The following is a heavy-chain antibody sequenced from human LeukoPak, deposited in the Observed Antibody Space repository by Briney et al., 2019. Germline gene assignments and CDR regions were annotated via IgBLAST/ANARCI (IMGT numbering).Heavy chain of an antibody. V-gene: IGHV1-2*02. D-gene: IGHD3-22*01. CDR1: GYTFTAYY. CDR2: INPSSGGT. J-gene: IGHJ4*02. Sequence: ASVKVCCKASGYTFTAYYMHWVRQAPGQGLEWMGWINPSSGGTDYAQNFQGRVTMTRDTSISTAYMELSRLRSDDTAVYYCARFDSSGYSLDYWGQGTLVTVSS. CDR3: ARFDSSGYSLDY.